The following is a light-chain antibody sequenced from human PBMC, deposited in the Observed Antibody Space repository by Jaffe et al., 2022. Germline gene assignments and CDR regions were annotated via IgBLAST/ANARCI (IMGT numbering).Light chain of an antibody. V-gene: IGLV2-18*02. CDR3: TSYTTSSAFDVV. J-gene: IGLJ2*01. CDR1: SSDIGIYNR. Sequence: QSALTQPPSVSGSPGQSVTISCTGTSSDIGIYNRVSWYRQFPGTAPKLIIYKVTNRPSGVPDRFSGSKSGNTASLTISGLQAEDEAAYYCTSYTTSSAFDVVFGGGTKLTVL. CDR2: KVT.